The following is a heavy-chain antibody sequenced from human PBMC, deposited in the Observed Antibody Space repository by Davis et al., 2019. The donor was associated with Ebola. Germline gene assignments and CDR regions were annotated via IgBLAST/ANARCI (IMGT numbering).Heavy chain of an antibody. CDR1: GYTFTSYG. V-gene: IGHV1-18*01. J-gene: IGHJ4*02. CDR2: ISAYNGNT. Sequence: ASVKSCKASGYTFTSYGISWVRQAPGQGLEWMGWISAYNGNTNYAQKLQGRVTMTTDTSTSTAYMELRSLRSEDTAVYYCARDRGTAMGNDYWGQGTLVTVSS. D-gene: IGHD5-18*01. CDR3: ARDRGTAMGNDY.